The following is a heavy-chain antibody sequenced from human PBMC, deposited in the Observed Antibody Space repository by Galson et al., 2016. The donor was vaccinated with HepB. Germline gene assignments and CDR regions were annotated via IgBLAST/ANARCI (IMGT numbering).Heavy chain of an antibody. D-gene: IGHD3-9*01. CDR3: ARTGPFDWLAAFDI. Sequence: TLSLICDVSGVSISDSGYSWSWIRQPPGKGLEWIGYIYLTGSTYYNPSLKSRVTISVDRSKNQFSPKLNSVTAADTATYYCARTGPFDWLAAFDIWGQGTMVTVFS. CDR2: IYLTGST. J-gene: IGHJ3*02. CDR1: GVSISDSGYS. V-gene: IGHV4-30-2*01.